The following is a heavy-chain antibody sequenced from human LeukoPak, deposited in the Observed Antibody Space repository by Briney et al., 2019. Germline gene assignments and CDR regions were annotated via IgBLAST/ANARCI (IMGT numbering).Heavy chain of an antibody. D-gene: IGHD4-17*01. J-gene: IGHJ5*02. Sequence: SETLSLTCTVSGGSISRGDYYWSWIRQPPGKGLEWIGYIYYSGSTYYNPSLKSRVTISVDTSKNQFSLKLSSVTAADTAVYYCARAEVTTNWFDPWGQGTLVTVSS. CDR1: GGSISRGDYY. CDR3: ARAEVTTNWFDP. V-gene: IGHV4-30-4*08. CDR2: IYYSGST.